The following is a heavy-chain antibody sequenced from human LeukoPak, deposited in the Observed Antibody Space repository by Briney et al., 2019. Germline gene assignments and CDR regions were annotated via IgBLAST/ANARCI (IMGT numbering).Heavy chain of an antibody. CDR2: IWYDGSAK. CDR1: GFTFSSYG. V-gene: IGHV3-33*01. Sequence: PGGSLRLSCAASGFTFSSYGMHWVRQAPGKGLEWVAVIWYDGSAKYYADSVKGRVTISRDDSKNMLYLQMNSLRADDTAVYYCATDRDYYSNWPGRWYYWGQGTLVTVSS. J-gene: IGHJ4*02. CDR3: ATDRDYYSNWPGRWYY. D-gene: IGHD4-11*01.